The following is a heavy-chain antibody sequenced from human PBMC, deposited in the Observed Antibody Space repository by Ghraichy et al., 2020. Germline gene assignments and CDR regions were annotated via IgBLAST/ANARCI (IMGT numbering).Heavy chain of an antibody. V-gene: IGHV3-49*04. Sequence: GGSLRLSCTASGFSVGDYALSWVRQAPGKGLEWVSFIRNKAYSGTTEYAASVKGRFTISRDDSKNTAYLQMNSPKTEDTAVYYCTRGGASARYYSDYWGQGTLVTVSS. J-gene: IGHJ4*02. D-gene: IGHD6-13*01. CDR2: IRNKAYSGTT. CDR1: GFSVGDYA. CDR3: TRGGASARYYSDY.